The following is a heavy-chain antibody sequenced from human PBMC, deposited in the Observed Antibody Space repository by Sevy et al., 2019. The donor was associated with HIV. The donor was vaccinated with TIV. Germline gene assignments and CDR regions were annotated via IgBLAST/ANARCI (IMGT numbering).Heavy chain of an antibody. CDR3: ARVVEPAGIDPYYYGVDV. V-gene: IGHV1-2*02. D-gene: IGHD2-2*02. Sequence: ASVKVSCKASGYTFTDYYIHWVRQAPGQGLEWMGWINPKSGGTNHAQKFHGRVTMTRDTSISTAYMELSRLRSDDTAVYYCARVVEPAGIDPYYYGVDVWGPGATVTVSS. J-gene: IGHJ6*02. CDR1: GYTFTDYY. CDR2: INPKSGGT.